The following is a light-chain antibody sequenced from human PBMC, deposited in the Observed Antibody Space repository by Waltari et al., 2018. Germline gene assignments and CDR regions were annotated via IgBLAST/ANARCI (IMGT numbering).Light chain of an antibody. CDR2: DVN. Sequence: QSALTQPASVSGSPGQSITISCTGTSSDIGGYDYVAWYQQHPGKAPKLIIYDVNKRPSGVSDRFSGSKSGNTASLTISGLQAEDEADYYCNSYTGGSTLVFGGGTKLTVL. CDR3: NSYTGGSTLV. CDR1: SSDIGGYDY. V-gene: IGLV2-14*03. J-gene: IGLJ2*01.